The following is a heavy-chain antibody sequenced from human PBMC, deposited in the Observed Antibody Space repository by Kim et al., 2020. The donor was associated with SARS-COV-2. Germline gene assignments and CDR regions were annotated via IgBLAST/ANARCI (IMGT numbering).Heavy chain of an antibody. V-gene: IGHV1-69*04. CDR3: ATLWFGELKANWFDP. D-gene: IGHD3-10*01. J-gene: IGHJ5*02. Sequence: SVKVSFKSSGGTFSSYAISWVRQAPGQGLEWMGRIIPILGIANYAQKFQGRVTITADKSTSTAYMELSSLRSEDTAVYYCATLWFGELKANWFDPWGQGTLVTVSS. CDR2: IIPILGIA. CDR1: GGTFSSYA.